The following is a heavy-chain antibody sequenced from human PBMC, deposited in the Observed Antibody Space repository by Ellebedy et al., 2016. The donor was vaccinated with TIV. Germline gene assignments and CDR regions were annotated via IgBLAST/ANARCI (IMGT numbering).Heavy chain of an antibody. J-gene: IGHJ4*02. V-gene: IGHV3-74*01. CDR1: GFTLSNYW. CDR3: ARGGFDAYYLDY. Sequence: GESLKISCAASGFTLSNYWMTWVRQAPGKGLVWVSRINRDGTTTDYAGSVEGRVTISRDNAKNTVYLHMNSLRADDTAVYYCARGGFDAYYLDYWGQGILVTVSS. CDR2: INRDGTTT.